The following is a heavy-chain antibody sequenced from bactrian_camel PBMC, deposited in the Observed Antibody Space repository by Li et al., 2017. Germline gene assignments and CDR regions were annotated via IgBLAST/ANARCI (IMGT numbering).Heavy chain of an antibody. CDR3: AASTGAMIARLLRRPSDFVY. CDR2: ISTGGLIP. Sequence: VQLVESGGGSVQAGGSLRLSCVASGNTGRSTYMAWFRQAPGKEREGVAAISTGGLIPAYADSVKGRFSISLDNAKKILYLQMNSLKPEDTAMYYCAASTGAMIARLLRRPSDFVYWGQGTQVTVS. CDR1: GNTGRSTY. D-gene: IGHD5*01. V-gene: IGHV3S40*01. J-gene: IGHJ6*01.